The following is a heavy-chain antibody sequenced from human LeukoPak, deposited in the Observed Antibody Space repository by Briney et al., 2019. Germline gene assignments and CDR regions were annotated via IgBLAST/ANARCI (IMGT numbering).Heavy chain of an antibody. CDR1: GGSISSYY. CDR2: IYYSGST. J-gene: IGHJ4*02. Sequence: SETLSLTCTVSGGSISSYYWSWIRQPPGKGLEWIGYIYYSGSTNYNPSLKSRVTISVDTSKNQFSLKLSSVTAADTAVYYCARVGRYSSGWYYFDYWAQGPSSPSLQ. V-gene: IGHV4-59*01. D-gene: IGHD6-19*01. CDR3: ARVGRYSSGWYYFDY.